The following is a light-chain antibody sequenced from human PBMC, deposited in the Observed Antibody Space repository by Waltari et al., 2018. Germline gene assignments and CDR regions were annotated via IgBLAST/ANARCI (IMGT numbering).Light chain of an antibody. CDR1: QDISNY. V-gene: IGKV1-33*01. CDR3: QQYDNLLALT. CDR2: DAS. Sequence: DIQMTQSPFSLSPSVADRVTIPCQASQDISNYFNWYQQKTGKAPKLLIYDASNLETGVPSRFSGSGSGTDFTFTISSLQPEDIATYYCQQYDNLLALTFGGGTKVEIK. J-gene: IGKJ4*01.